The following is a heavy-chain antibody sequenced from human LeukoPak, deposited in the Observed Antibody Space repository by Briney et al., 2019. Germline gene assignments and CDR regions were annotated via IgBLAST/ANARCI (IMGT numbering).Heavy chain of an antibody. J-gene: IGHJ3*02. D-gene: IGHD3-22*01. CDR2: ISAYNGNT. V-gene: IGHV1-18*01. CDR1: GYTFTSYG. Sequence: ASVKVSCKASGYTFTSYGISWVRQAPGQGLERMGWISAYNGNTNYAQKLQGRVTMTTDTSTSTAYMEPRSLRSDDTAVYYCARESGGRYDSSVRAFDIWGQGTMVTVSS. CDR3: ARESGGRYDSSVRAFDI.